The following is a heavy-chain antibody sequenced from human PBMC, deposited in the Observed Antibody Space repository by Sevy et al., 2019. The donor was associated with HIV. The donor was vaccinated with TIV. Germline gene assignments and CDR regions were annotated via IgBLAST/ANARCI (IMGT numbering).Heavy chain of an antibody. V-gene: IGHV1-24*01. CDR1: GKTLSQLS. D-gene: IGHD3-22*01. Sequence: ASVKVSCKVSGKTLSQLSMHWVRQAPGKGLEWLGTFDPEDGETRYAQKLQGRVTMTEDTSTDIAYMELRSLRSEDTALYYCATTKDYYGSSGSPFDYWGQGTLVTVSS. J-gene: IGHJ4*02. CDR3: ATTKDYYGSSGSPFDY. CDR2: FDPEDGET.